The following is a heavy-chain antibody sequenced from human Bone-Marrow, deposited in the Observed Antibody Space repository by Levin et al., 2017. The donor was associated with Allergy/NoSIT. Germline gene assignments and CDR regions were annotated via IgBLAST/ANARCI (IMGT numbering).Heavy chain of an antibody. CDR1: GFTFSSYS. D-gene: IGHD1-7*01. V-gene: IGHV3-21*01. J-gene: IGHJ2*01. CDR3: ARESSWNYGGSYWYFDL. Sequence: GGSLRLSCAASGFTFSSYSMNWVRQAPGKGLEWVSSISSSSSYIYYADSVKGRFTISRDNAKNSLYLQMNSLRAEDTAVYYCARESSWNYGGSYWYFDLWGRGTLVTVSS. CDR2: ISSSSSYI.